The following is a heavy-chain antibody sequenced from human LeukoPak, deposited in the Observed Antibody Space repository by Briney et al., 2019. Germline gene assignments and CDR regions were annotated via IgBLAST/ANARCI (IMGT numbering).Heavy chain of an antibody. Sequence: GASVKVSCKASGYTFTSYGISWVRQAPGQGLEWMGWISAYNGNTNYAQKLQGRVTMTTDTSTSTAYMELRSLRSDDTAVYYCARDSYTYYDFWSGYYSYYYYYMDVWGKGTTVTVSS. CDR1: GYTFTSYG. V-gene: IGHV1-18*01. CDR2: ISAYNGNT. D-gene: IGHD3-3*01. CDR3: ARDSYTYYDFWSGYYSYYYYYMDV. J-gene: IGHJ6*03.